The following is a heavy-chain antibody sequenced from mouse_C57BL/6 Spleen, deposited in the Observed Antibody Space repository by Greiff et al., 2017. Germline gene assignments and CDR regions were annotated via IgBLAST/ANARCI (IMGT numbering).Heavy chain of an antibody. Sequence: EVQLQQSGPELVKPGASVKISCKASGHSFTDYNMNWVKQSNGKSLEWIGVINPNYGTTSYNQKFKGKATLTVDQSSSTAYMQLNSLTSEDSAVYYCARESYIAFNYYAMDYWGQGTSVTVSS. CDR2: INPNYGTT. CDR1: GHSFTDYN. J-gene: IGHJ4*01. CDR3: ARESYIAFNYYAMDY. V-gene: IGHV1-39*01.